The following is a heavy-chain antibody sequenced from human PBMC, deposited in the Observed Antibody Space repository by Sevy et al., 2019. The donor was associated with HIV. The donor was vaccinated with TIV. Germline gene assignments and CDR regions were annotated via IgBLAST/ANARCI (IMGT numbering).Heavy chain of an antibody. J-gene: IGHJ5*02. CDR1: GGSMSNGDYY. Sequence: SETLSLTCSVSGGSMSNGDYYWAWIRLPPGKGLEWIGSIYYNGDTYYYPSLKSRVTVSVDMSKNQFSLRLSSVTAADTAIYYCARHRAHHDYADPWGQGTLVTVSS. CDR2: IYYNGDT. V-gene: IGHV4-39*01. D-gene: IGHD4-17*01. CDR3: ARHRAHHDYADP.